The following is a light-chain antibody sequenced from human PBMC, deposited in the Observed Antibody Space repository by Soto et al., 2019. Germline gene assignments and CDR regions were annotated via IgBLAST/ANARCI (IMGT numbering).Light chain of an antibody. CDR1: QSISSY. CDR2: ASS. Sequence: DIQMTQSPSSLSASVGDRVTITCRASQSISSYLNWYQQKPGKAPKLLIYASSSVQSGVPSRFSGSGSGTVFTPTISSMQPEDFASYYCQQSYSTPCTFGQGTKLEIK. V-gene: IGKV1-39*01. CDR3: QQSYSTPCT. J-gene: IGKJ2*02.